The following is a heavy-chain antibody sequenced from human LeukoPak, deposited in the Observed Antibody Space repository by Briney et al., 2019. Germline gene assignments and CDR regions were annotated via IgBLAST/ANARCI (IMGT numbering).Heavy chain of an antibody. J-gene: IGHJ4*02. CDR1: GYTFSGYY. V-gene: IGHV1-2*02. D-gene: IGHD5-12*01. Sequence: ASVKVSCKASGYTFSGYYMRWVRQAPGQGLEWMGWINPNSGGTNYAQKFQGRVTMTRDTSISTAYMELSSLISDDTAVYYCARDPRSRGGYEGYYFDYWGQGTLVTVSS. CDR2: INPNSGGT. CDR3: ARDPRSRGGYEGYYFDY.